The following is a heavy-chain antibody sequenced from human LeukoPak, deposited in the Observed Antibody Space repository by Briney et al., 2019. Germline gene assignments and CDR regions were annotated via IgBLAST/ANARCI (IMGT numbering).Heavy chain of an antibody. CDR2: ICNSGGT. CDR3: AKTGRPNNSGWYRWFNP. Sequence: SETLSLTCTVSGDSISTYYWSWIRQPPGKGLEWIGCICNSGGTNYNPSLKSRVTISVNTSKNQFSLNLSSVTAADTAVYYCAKTGRPNNSGWYRWFNPWGQGTLVTVSS. CDR1: GDSISTYY. V-gene: IGHV4-4*09. D-gene: IGHD6-19*01. J-gene: IGHJ5*02.